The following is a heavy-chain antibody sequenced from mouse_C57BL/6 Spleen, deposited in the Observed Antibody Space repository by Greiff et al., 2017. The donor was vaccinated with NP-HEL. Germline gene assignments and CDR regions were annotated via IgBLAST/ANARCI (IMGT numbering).Heavy chain of an antibody. V-gene: IGHV1-82*01. J-gene: IGHJ2*01. CDR2: IYPGDGDT. Sequence: QVQLQQPGAELVKPGASVKISCKASGYAFSSSWMNWVKQRPGKGLEWIGRIYPGDGDTNYNGKFKGKATLTADKSSSTAYMQLSSLTSEDSAVYFCATDRYSSNFDYWGQGTTLTVSS. CDR3: ATDRYSSNFDY. CDR1: GYAFSSSW. D-gene: IGHD3-2*02.